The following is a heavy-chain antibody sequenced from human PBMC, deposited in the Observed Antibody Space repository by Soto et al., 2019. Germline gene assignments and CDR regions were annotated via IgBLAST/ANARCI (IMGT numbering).Heavy chain of an antibody. D-gene: IGHD2-2*01. CDR1: GYTFSSYY. V-gene: IGHV1-46*01. Sequence: ASVKVSCKASGYTFSSYYMNWVRQAPGQGLEWLGIINPSGGYTTYAQRFLGRVTMTSDTSTSTVHMELGSLRSDDTAVYYCARDIVLVPAANLSYYYYYGMDVWGQGTTVTVSS. CDR2: INPSGGYT. J-gene: IGHJ6*02. CDR3: ARDIVLVPAANLSYYYYYGMDV.